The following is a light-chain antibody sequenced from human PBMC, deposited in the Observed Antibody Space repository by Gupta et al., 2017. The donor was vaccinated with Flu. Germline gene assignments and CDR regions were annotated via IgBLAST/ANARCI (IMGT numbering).Light chain of an antibody. CDR2: DAS. CDR3: QHYDTLPRT. J-gene: IGKJ1*01. V-gene: IGKV3-20*01. CDR1: QSDSSSY. Sequence: GTLPLSPGERATLSCRASQSDSSSYLAWYQQKPGQAPRLLIYDASYRANGIPDRFSGSGSGTDFTLTISRLEPEDFAMYYCQHYDTLPRTFGQGTKVEIK.